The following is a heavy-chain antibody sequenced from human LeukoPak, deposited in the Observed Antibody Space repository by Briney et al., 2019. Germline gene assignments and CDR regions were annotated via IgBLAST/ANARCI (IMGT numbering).Heavy chain of an antibody. Sequence: GGSPRLSCAGSGFNFIDNIMHWVRQAPGKGLEWVSSISSSKTYVYYRDSVEGRFTISRDNAKNSLFLQMNSLRVEDTAVYYCARGYCSGTGCYMFDSWGQGTRVTVSS. CDR3: ARGYCSGTGCYMFDS. D-gene: IGHD2-2*02. CDR1: GFNFIDNI. V-gene: IGHV3-21*01. J-gene: IGHJ4*02. CDR2: ISSSKTYV.